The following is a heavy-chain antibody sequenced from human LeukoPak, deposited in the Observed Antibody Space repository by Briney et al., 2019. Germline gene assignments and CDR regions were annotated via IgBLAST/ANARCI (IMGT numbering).Heavy chain of an antibody. CDR3: ARHKGGYCSSTSCIYYGMDV. J-gene: IGHJ6*02. V-gene: IGHV4-39*01. CDR2: SYYSGTT. CDR1: GGSISSSSYY. D-gene: IGHD2-2*03. Sequence: KPSETLSLTCTVPGGSISSSSYYWGWIRQPPGKGLEWIGSSYYSGTTYYNPSLKSRVTISVDTSKSQFSLKLSSVTAEDTAVYYCARHKGGYCSSTSCIYYGMDVWGQGTTVTVSS.